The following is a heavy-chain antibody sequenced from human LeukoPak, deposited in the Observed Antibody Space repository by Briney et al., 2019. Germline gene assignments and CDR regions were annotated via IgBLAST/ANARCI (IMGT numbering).Heavy chain of an antibody. J-gene: IGHJ4*02. CDR2: ISYDGSNK. CDR3: AKDVEMATIEGNFDY. D-gene: IGHD5-24*01. CDR1: GFTFSSYG. V-gene: IGHV3-30*18. Sequence: GGSLRLSCAASGFTFSSYGMHWVRQAPGKGLEWVAVISYDGSNKYYADSVKGRFTISRDNSKNTLYLQMNSLRVEDTAVYYCAKDVEMATIEGNFDYWGQGTLVTVSS.